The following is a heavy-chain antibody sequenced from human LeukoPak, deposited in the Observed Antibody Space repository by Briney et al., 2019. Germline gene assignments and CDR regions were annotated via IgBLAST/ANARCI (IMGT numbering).Heavy chain of an antibody. J-gene: IGHJ4*02. CDR2: IYYSGST. D-gene: IGHD1-26*01. CDR1: GGSISSSSYY. Sequence: SETLSLTCTVSGGSISSSSYYWGWIRQPPGKGLEWIGSIYYSGSTYYNPSLKSRVTISVDTSKNQFSLKLSSVTAADTAVYYCARHGRWELFHFDYWGQGTLVTVS. CDR3: ARHGRWELFHFDY. V-gene: IGHV4-39*01.